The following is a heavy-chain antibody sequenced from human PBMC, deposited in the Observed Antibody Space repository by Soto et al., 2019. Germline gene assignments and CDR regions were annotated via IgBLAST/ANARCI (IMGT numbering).Heavy chain of an antibody. Sequence: QLQLQESGPGLVKPSATLSLTCSISGCSISDYQWNWIRQPPGKGLEWIGYIDYSGRTNYNTSLTSRLTISLDTSTRQFSLRLRSVTAADTAFYYCVRMRGLGEISPYLDYWGEGALVTVSS. V-gene: IGHV4-59*01. D-gene: IGHD3-16*01. CDR2: IDYSGRT. J-gene: IGHJ4*02. CDR3: VRMRGLGEISPYLDY. CDR1: GCSISDYQ.